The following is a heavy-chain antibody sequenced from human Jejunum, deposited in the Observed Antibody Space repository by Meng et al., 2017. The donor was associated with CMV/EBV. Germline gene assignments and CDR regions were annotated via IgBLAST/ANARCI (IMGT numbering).Heavy chain of an antibody. V-gene: IGHV4-39*07. CDR3: ARDLAPLYDSSGFS. Sequence: QLRLQEAGPGLVKPSETLSLICSVSGDSISSGSYYWAWIRQPPGKGLEWIGSIYYSGSTYRNPSLKSRVTISVDTSKNQFSLKLSSVTAADTAIYYCARDLAPLYDSSGFSLGQGTLVTVSS. CDR2: IYYSGST. J-gene: IGHJ5*02. D-gene: IGHD3-22*01. CDR1: GDSISSGSYY.